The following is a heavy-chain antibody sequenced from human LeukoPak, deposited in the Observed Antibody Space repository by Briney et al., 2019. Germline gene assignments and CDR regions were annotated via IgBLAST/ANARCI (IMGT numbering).Heavy chain of an antibody. CDR2: IYSGGNT. CDR3: AGGPYCSGGSCYSYNWFDP. J-gene: IGHJ5*02. CDR1: GFTFSNYW. V-gene: IGHV3-66*01. D-gene: IGHD2-15*01. Sequence: PGGSLRLSCEASGFTFSNYWMSWVRQAPGKGLEWVSFIYSGGNTDYADSVKGRFIISRDISKNTLNLQMNNLRVEDTAVYYCAGGPYCSGGSCYSYNWFDPWGQGTLVTVSS.